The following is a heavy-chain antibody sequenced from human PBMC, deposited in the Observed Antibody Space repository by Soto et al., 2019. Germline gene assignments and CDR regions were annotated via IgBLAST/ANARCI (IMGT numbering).Heavy chain of an antibody. D-gene: IGHD6-13*01. V-gene: IGHV3-53*04. CDR1: GFTVSSNY. CDR2: IYSGGST. Sequence: EVQLVESGGGLVQPGGSLRLSCAASGFTVSSNYMSWVRQAPGKGLEWVSVIYSGGSTYYADSVKGRFTISRHNSKNTLYLQMNSRRAEDTAVYYCARYSSSWYEKYFDYWGQGTLVTVSS. CDR3: ARYSSSWYEKYFDY. J-gene: IGHJ4*02.